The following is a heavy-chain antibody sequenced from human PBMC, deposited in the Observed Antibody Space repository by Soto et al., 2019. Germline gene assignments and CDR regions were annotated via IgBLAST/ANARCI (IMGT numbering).Heavy chain of an antibody. Sequence: PGGSLRLSCAASGLTFRSYWMHWVRQAPGKGLVWVSRINTDGSVAMYVDSVKGRFTISRDNAKNTLYLHMNSLRAEDTAVYYCVRDMRWWRFASWGRGTLVTVSS. CDR3: VRDMRWWRFAS. V-gene: IGHV3-74*03. CDR2: INTDGSVA. D-gene: IGHD2-15*01. CDR1: GLTFRSYW. J-gene: IGHJ4*02.